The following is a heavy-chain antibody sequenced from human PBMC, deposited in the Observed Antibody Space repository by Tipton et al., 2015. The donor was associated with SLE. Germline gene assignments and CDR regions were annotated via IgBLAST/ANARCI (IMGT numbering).Heavy chain of an antibody. D-gene: IGHD6-19*01. CDR3: ARYSVGPYSSGWYYFDY. Sequence: TLSLTCAVYGGSFSGYYWSWIRQPPGKGLEWIGEINHSGSTNYNPSLKSRVTISLDTSKNQFSLKLSSVTAADTAVYYCARYSVGPYSSGWYYFDYWGQGTLVTVSS. J-gene: IGHJ4*02. V-gene: IGHV4-34*01. CDR1: GGSFSGYY. CDR2: INHSGST.